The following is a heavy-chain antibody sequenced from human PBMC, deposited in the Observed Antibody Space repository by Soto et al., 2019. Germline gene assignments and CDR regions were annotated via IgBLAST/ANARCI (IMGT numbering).Heavy chain of an antibody. D-gene: IGHD3-22*01. CDR3: AFHSSGKYFDSSGYWTDIYAI. CDR1: GYSFTSYW. Sequence: PGESLKISCKGSGYSFTSYWIGWVRQMPGKGLEWMGIIYPGDSDTRYSPSFQGQVTISADKSISTAYLQWSSLKASDTAMYYCAFHSSGKYFDSSGYWTDIYAIWRPGTMVTVSS. J-gene: IGHJ3*02. V-gene: IGHV5-51*01. CDR2: IYPGDSDT.